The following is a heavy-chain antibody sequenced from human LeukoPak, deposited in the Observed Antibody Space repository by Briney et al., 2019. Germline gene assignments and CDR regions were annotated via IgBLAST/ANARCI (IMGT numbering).Heavy chain of an antibody. J-gene: IGHJ4*02. V-gene: IGHV1-2*02. CDR2: INPNSGGT. CDR3: ARVVVHSGYDSRPYYFDY. Sequence: GASVKVSCKASGYTFTGYYMHWVRQAPGQGLEWMGWINPNSGGTNYAQKFQGRVTMTRDTSISTAYMELSRLRSDDTAVYCCARVVVHSGYDSRPYYFDYWGQGTLVTVSS. CDR1: GYTFTGYY. D-gene: IGHD5-12*01.